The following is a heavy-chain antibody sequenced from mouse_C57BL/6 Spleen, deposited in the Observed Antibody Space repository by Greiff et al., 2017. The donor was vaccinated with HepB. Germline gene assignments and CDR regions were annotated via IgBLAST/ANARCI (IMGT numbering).Heavy chain of an antibody. V-gene: IGHV1-64*01. CDR1: GYTFTSYW. CDR2: IHPNSGST. J-gene: IGHJ3*01. CDR3: AGYDSQFAY. Sequence: QVQLQQPGAELVKPGASVKLSCKASGYTFTSYWMHWVKQRPGQGLEWIGMIHPNSGSTNYNEKFKSKATLTVDKSSSTAYMQLSSLTSEDSAVYYCAGYDSQFAYWGQGTLVTVSA. D-gene: IGHD2-4*01.